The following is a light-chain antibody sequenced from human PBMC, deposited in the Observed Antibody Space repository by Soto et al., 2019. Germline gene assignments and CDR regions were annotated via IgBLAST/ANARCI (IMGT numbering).Light chain of an antibody. Sequence: DIQMTQSPSTLSASVGDRVTITCRASQSISSWLAWYQQKPGKAPKLLIYKASSLESGVPSRFSGSGSGTEVGLTISSLQPDDFATYYCQQYNSYSGTFGQGTKVEIK. V-gene: IGKV1-5*03. CDR3: QQYNSYSGT. CDR1: QSISSW. CDR2: KAS. J-gene: IGKJ1*01.